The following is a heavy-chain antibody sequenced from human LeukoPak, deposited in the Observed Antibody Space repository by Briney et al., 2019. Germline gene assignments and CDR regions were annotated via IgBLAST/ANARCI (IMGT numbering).Heavy chain of an antibody. Sequence: SETLSLTCTVSGGSISSYYWSWIRQPPGKGLEWIGYIYYSGSTNYNPSLKSRVTISVDTSKNQFSLKLSSVTAVDTAVYYCARVPAAAGLNYYYYYGMDVWGQGTTVTVSS. D-gene: IGHD6-13*01. V-gene: IGHV4-59*01. CDR1: GGSISSYY. CDR3: ARVPAAAGLNYYYYYGMDV. CDR2: IYYSGST. J-gene: IGHJ6*02.